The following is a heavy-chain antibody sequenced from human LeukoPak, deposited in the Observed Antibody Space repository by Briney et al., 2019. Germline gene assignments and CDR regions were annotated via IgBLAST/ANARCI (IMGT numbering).Heavy chain of an antibody. CDR3: AREANSPTARYWYFDL. V-gene: IGHV4-61*02. CDR1: GGSISSGSYY. CDR2: IYTSGST. D-gene: IGHD2-21*01. Sequence: SETLSLTCTVSGGSISSGSYYWSWIRQPAGKGLEWIGRIYTSGSTNYNPSLKSRVTISVDTSENQFSLKLSSVTAADTAVYYCAREANSPTARYWYFDLWGRGTQVTVSS. J-gene: IGHJ2*01.